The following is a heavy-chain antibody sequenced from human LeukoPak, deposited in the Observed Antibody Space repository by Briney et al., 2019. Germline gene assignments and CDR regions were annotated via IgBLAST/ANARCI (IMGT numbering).Heavy chain of an antibody. V-gene: IGHV3-74*01. Sequence: GGSLRLSCAASGFTFSSYCMHWVRQAPGKGLVWVSRINSDGSSTNYADSVRGRFTISRDNAKNTLYLQTNSLRAEDTAVYYCARADGYPDYWGQGTLVTVSS. CDR2: INSDGSST. CDR1: GFTFSSYC. J-gene: IGHJ4*03. CDR3: ARADGYPDY.